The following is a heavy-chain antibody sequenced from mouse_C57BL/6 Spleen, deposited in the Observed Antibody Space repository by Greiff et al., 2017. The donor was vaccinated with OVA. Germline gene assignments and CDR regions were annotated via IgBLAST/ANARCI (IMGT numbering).Heavy chain of an antibody. Sequence: EVKVVESGGGLVKPGGSLKLSCAASGFTFSDYGMHWVRQAPEKGLEWVAYISSGSSTLYYADTVKGRFTISRDNAKNTLFLQMTSLRSEDTAMYYCAAYGSTYWGQGTLVTVSA. CDR3: AAYGSTY. J-gene: IGHJ3*01. V-gene: IGHV5-17*01. CDR1: GFTFSDYG. D-gene: IGHD1-1*01. CDR2: ISSGSSTL.